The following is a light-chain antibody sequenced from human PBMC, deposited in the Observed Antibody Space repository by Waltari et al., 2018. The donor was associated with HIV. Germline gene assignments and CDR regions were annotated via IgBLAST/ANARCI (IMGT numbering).Light chain of an antibody. CDR1: ASNIGNNF. CDR3: ASWDDNLSHWV. CDR2: RSD. V-gene: IGLV1-47*01. J-gene: IGLJ3*02. Sequence: QSVLTQAPSVSRPPGQRVIMSCSGRASNIGNNFVSWFQQVSGRPPRLVIYRSDQRPSGVPDRISAAKAGSSATLAITGLQSGDEAVYFCASWDDNLSHWVFGGGTKVTV.